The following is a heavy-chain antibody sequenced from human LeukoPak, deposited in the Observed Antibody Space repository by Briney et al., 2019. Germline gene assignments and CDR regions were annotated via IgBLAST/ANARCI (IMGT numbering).Heavy chain of an antibody. CDR3: ARLRGRSGSYSVDP. CDR2: IYYSGST. Sequence: SETLSLTCSVSGDSISGYYWNWIRQPPGKGLEWIGYIYYSGSTNYNPSLKSRVSISGDMSKNQISLKVESVTAADTAVYYCARLRGRSGSYSVDPWGQGTLVTVSS. D-gene: IGHD3-10*01. CDR1: GDSISGYY. V-gene: IGHV4-59*01. J-gene: IGHJ5*02.